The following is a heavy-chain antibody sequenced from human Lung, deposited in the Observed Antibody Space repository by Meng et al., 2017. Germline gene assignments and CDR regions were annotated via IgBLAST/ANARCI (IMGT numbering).Heavy chain of an antibody. Sequence: EVQLVESGGGLVTLGGSWRLSCAASGFTFSNYSMNGVRQAPGKGLVWVSSISSDSRYIFYADSVKGRFTISRDNAKNSLYLQMNSLSPEDTAVFYCARFETVGVATGDFWGQGTLVTVSS. V-gene: IGHV3-21*01. CDR2: ISSDSRYI. CDR3: ARFETVGVATGDF. J-gene: IGHJ4*02. CDR1: GFTFSNYS. D-gene: IGHD2-15*01.